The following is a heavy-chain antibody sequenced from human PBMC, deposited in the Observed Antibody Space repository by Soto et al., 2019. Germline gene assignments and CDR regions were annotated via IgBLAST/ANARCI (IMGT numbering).Heavy chain of an antibody. CDR1: GGSLSDYF. CDR2: INHLGSI. J-gene: IGHJ6*03. Sequence: SDTLSLTCVVSGGSLSDYFWSWIRQPPGMALEWIGEINHLGSINYNPSLKSRVTMSVDTSKNQFSLTLNSVTAADTATYYCARGGISHWAYFYYMDVWDRGTTVTVAS. CDR3: ARGGISHWAYFYYMDV. D-gene: IGHD2-21*01. V-gene: IGHV4-34*01.